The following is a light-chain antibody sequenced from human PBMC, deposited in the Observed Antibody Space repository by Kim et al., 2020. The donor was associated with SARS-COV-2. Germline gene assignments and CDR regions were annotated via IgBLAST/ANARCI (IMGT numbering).Light chain of an antibody. CDR2: DSS. Sequence: EIVMTQSPATLSVSPGERATLSCRANQSTSTNLAWYQHKPGQAPRLLISDSSTRATGIPARFSGSGSGTEFTLTISSLQSEDFALYYCQQYNDWPWTFGPGTKVEIK. CDR1: QSTSTN. CDR3: QQYNDWPWT. J-gene: IGKJ1*01. V-gene: IGKV3-15*01.